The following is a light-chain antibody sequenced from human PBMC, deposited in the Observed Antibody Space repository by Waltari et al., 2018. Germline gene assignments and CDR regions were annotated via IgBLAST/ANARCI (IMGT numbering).Light chain of an antibody. Sequence: DIQMTQSPSTLSASVGDRVTIPCRASQSISNLLAWYQKKPGQAPKFLIYDASSLESGVPSRFSGSGSGTEFTLTISSLQPDDFATYFCQQYNDYPFTFGQGTKLEVK. CDR1: QSISNL. J-gene: IGKJ2*01. V-gene: IGKV1-5*01. CDR3: QQYNDYPFT. CDR2: DAS.